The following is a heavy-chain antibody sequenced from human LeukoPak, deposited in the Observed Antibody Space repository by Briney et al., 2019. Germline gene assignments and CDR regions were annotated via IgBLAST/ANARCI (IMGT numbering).Heavy chain of an antibody. D-gene: IGHD3-22*01. CDR1: GFTFDDYA. Sequence: PGGSLRLSCAASGFTFDDYAMRWVRHAPGKGLEWVSGISWNSGSIGYADSVKGRFTISRDNAKNSLYLQMNSLRAEDTALYYCAKGPDYYDSSGYYYGYFDYWGQGTLVTVSS. J-gene: IGHJ4*02. CDR2: ISWNSGSI. V-gene: IGHV3-9*01. CDR3: AKGPDYYDSSGYYYGYFDY.